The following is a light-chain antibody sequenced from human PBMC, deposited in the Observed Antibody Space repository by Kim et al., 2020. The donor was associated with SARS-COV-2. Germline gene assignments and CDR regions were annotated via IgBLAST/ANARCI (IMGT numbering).Light chain of an antibody. CDR1: QSISTW. CDR2: RAS. CDR3: QQYDSYPWT. J-gene: IGKJ1*01. V-gene: IGKV1-5*03. Sequence: DIQMTQSPSTLSASVGDRVTITCRASQSISTWLAWYQHKPGKAPKALIYRASYFESGVPSRFSGSGSGTEFTLTISSLQPDDFATYYCQQYDSYPWTFGQGTKVDIK.